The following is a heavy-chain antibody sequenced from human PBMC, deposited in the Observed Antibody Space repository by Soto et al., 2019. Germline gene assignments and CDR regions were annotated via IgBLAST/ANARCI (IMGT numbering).Heavy chain of an antibody. V-gene: IGHV3-23*01. CDR3: AKDYIGVIPDAFDI. J-gene: IGHJ3*02. CDR1: GFTFSSYA. D-gene: IGHD3-10*01. Sequence: EVQLSESGGGLVQPGGSLRLSCAASGFTFSSYAMSWVRQAPGKGLEWVSGIRGSGDITDYADSVRGRFTVSRDNSKNTLYLQLNSLRAEDTAVYYCAKDYIGVIPDAFDIWGQGTMVTVSS. CDR2: IRGSGDIT.